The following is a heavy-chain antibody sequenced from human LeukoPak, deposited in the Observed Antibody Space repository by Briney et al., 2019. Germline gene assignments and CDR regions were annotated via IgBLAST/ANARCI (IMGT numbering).Heavy chain of an antibody. CDR1: GGSIRSSYYY. CDR3: ARVTVTTIDY. V-gene: IGHV4-39*07. D-gene: IGHD4-11*01. J-gene: IGHJ4*02. Sequence: SETLSLTCTVSGGSIRSSYYYWGWIRQPPGKGLEWIGSIYDSGSTYYNPSLKSRDTISVATSKNQFSLKLSSVTAADTAVYYCARVTVTTIDYWGQGTLVTVSS. CDR2: IYDSGST.